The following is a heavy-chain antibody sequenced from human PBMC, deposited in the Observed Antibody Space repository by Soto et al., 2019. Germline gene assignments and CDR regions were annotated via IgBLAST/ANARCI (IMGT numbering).Heavy chain of an antibody. D-gene: IGHD3-22*01. J-gene: IGHJ4*02. CDR1: GGTFSSYA. CDR2: IIPIFGTA. Sequence: QVQLVQSGAEVKKPGSSVKVSCKASGGTFSSYAISWVRQAPGQGLEWMGGIIPIFGTANYAQKFQGRVTITADASTSTAYMELSSLRSEDTAVYYCAREGSSDYYDSSGYQFDYWGQGTLVTVSS. CDR3: AREGSSDYYDSSGYQFDY. V-gene: IGHV1-69*01.